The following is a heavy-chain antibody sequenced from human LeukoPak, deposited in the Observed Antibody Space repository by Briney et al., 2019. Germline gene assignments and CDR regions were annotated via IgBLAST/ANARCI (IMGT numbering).Heavy chain of an antibody. D-gene: IGHD3-22*01. CDR3: ARVQDYYDSSDSYFWLDP. CDR2: IIPMSGVT. CDR1: GGTFSNYV. J-gene: IGHJ5*02. Sequence: ASVKVSCKASGGTFSNYVITWVRQAPGQGLEWMGRIIPMSGVTNYAQRFQGRVTITADKSRTTAYMELSGLSSEDTAMYYRARVQDYYDSSDSYFWLDPWGHGALVTVSS. V-gene: IGHV1-69*04.